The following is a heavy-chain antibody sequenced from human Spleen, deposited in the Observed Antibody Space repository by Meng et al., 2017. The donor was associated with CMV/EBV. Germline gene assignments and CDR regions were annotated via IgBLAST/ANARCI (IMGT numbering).Heavy chain of an antibody. V-gene: IGHV3-30*02. J-gene: IGHJ6*02. CDR3: SKDLEFQLLLSLDFAMDA. CDR2: IWFDGSNK. D-gene: IGHD3-10*01. Sequence: GESLKISCAASGFTFSDYGMHWVRQAPGKGLEWVAFIWFDGSNKFYGDSVKGRFTISRDNSKNTLYLEMNSLRVEDTAVYYCSKDLEFQLLLSLDFAMDAWGHGTMVTVSS. CDR1: GFTFSDYG.